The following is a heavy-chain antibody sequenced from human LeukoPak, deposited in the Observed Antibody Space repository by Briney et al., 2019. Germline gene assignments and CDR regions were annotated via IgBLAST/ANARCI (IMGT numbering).Heavy chain of an antibody. V-gene: IGHV3-72*01. D-gene: IGHD3-10*01. Sequence: AGGSRRLSCAASGFTFSDNYMAWVRQAPGKGLEWVGRVRKKTNSYTTEYAASVKGGFTISRDDSENSLYLQMSSLKSEDTAVYYCARATFYGSGIFLGYWGQGTLVTVSS. CDR1: GFTFSDNY. CDR2: VRKKTNSYTT. CDR3: ARATFYGSGIFLGY. J-gene: IGHJ4*02.